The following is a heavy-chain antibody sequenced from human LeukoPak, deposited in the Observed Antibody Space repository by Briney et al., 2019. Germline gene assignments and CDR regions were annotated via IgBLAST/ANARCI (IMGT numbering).Heavy chain of an antibody. Sequence: GGSLRLSCAASGFTVSSYSMDWVRQAPGKGLEWVSSISSSSSYIYYADSVKGRFTISRDNAKNSLYLQMNSLRAEDTAVYYCARDRHGEPSYWGQGTLVTVSS. D-gene: IGHD1-14*01. CDR1: GFTVSSYS. CDR3: ARDRHGEPSY. J-gene: IGHJ4*02. V-gene: IGHV3-21*01. CDR2: ISSSSSYI.